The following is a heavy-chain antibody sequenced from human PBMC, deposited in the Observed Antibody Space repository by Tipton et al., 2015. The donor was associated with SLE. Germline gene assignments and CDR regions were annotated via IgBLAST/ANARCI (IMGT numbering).Heavy chain of an antibody. J-gene: IGHJ6*03. CDR3: ARMYYDFWSGSYEGTDHYYYMDV. CDR1: GFTFDNYP. D-gene: IGHD3-3*01. CDR2: ISDNGVRT. Sequence: SLRLSCAASGFTFDNYPMHWVRQAPGQGLEYVSSISDNGVRTYYASSVKGRFIISRDNSKNTLYLQMGSLRVEDTAVYYCARMYYDFWSGSYEGTDHYYYMDVWGTGTTVTVSS. V-gene: IGHV3-64*01.